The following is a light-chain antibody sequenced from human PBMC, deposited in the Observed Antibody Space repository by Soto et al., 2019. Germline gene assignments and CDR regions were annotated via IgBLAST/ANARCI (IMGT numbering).Light chain of an antibody. CDR2: KAS. J-gene: IGKJ1*01. CDR1: QSISSW. V-gene: IGKV1-5*03. Sequence: DIQMTQSPSTLSASVGDRFTITCRASQSISSWLAWYQQKPGKAPKLLIYKASSLESGVPSRFSGSGSGTEFTLTISSLQPGDFATYYCQHYNTYPWTFGQGTKVDIK. CDR3: QHYNTYPWT.